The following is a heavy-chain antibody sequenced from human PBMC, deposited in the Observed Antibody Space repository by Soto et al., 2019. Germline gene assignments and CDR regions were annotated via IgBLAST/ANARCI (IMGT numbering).Heavy chain of an antibody. Sequence: QVQLQQWGAGLLKPSETLSLTCAVYGGSFSGYYWSWIRQPPGKGLEWIGEINHSGSTNYNPSLKSRVTISVETSKNQFSLKLSSVTAADTAVYYCARVPYDYVWGSFPRGACMDVWGQGTTVTVSS. J-gene: IGHJ6*02. CDR1: GGSFSGYY. V-gene: IGHV4-34*01. CDR3: ARVPYDYVWGSFPRGACMDV. D-gene: IGHD3-16*01. CDR2: INHSGST.